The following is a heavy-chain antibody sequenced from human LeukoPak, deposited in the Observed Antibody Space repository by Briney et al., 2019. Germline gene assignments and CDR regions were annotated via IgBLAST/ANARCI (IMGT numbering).Heavy chain of an antibody. Sequence: ASVKVSCKASGYTFTSYGISWVRQAPGQGLEWMGWISAYNGNTNYAQKLQGRVTMTTDTSTSTAYMELRSLRPDDTAVYYCARVGGYCSSTSCYMFDPWGQGTLVTVSS. CDR3: ARVGGYCSSTSCYMFDP. CDR2: ISAYNGNT. V-gene: IGHV1-18*01. J-gene: IGHJ5*02. CDR1: GYTFTSYG. D-gene: IGHD2-2*02.